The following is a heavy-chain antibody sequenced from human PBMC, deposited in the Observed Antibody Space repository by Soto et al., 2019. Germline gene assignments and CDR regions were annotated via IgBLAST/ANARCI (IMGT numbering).Heavy chain of an antibody. CDR2: IAWEDDK. CDR3: VRTFSLPLGYPHGLDV. Sequence: VSGPTLVNPTQTLTLTCTFSGFSLSTNGMSVAWIRQPPGKALEWLALIAWEDDKYYTTSLKTRLTISKDTSKNQVVLTVTNMEPVDTGPYYCVRTFSLPLGYPHGLDVWGRGTTVTVSS. CDR1: GFSLSTNGMS. D-gene: IGHD6-13*01. V-gene: IGHV2-70*13. J-gene: IGHJ6*01.